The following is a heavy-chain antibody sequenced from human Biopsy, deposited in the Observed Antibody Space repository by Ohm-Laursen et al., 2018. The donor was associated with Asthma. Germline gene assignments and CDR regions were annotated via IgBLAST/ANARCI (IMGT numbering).Heavy chain of an antibody. CDR3: ARTYYDFLTGQVKDVFGV. V-gene: IGHV1-3*04. Sequence: SVKASCKSSGYNFISFAIHWVRQAPGQRLEWMGWVNTGNGDTKYSQKFQGRVTITRDTSASTAYMELRSLRSEDTATYYCARTYYDFLTGQVKDVFGVWGQGTMVTVSS. J-gene: IGHJ3*01. D-gene: IGHD3-9*01. CDR1: GYNFISFA. CDR2: VNTGNGDT.